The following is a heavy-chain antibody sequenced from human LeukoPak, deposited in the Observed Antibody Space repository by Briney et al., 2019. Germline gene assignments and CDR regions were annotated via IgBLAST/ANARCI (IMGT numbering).Heavy chain of an antibody. V-gene: IGHV3-23*01. CDR1: GFTLSSYA. D-gene: IGHD6-19*01. J-gene: IGHJ4*02. CDR3: AKSPYGSGHVYYFDY. CDR2: ISGSGGNT. Sequence: GGSLRLSCAASGFTLSSYAMSWVRQAPGKGLEWVSAISGSGGNTYYADSVKGRFTISKDNSKNTLYLQMNSLRAEDTAVYYCAKSPYGSGHVYYFDYWGQGTLVTVSS.